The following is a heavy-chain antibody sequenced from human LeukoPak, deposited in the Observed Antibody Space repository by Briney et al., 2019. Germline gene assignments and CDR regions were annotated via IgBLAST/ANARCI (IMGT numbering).Heavy chain of an antibody. V-gene: IGHV4-59*01. CDR1: SDSLSSYY. D-gene: IGHD5-18*01. J-gene: IGHJ4*02. Sequence: SETLSLTCTVSSDSLSSYYWNWIRQVPERGLEWIGYIYYSGGTYYNPSLKGRVTISVDSAMNQFSLKLSSVTAADTAVYYCARSGHSYGTYYFDYWGPRSLVIVSS. CDR3: ARSGHSYGTYYFDY. CDR2: IYYSGGT.